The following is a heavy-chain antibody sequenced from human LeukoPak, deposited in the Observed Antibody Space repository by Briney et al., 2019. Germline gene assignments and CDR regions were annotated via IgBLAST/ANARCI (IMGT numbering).Heavy chain of an antibody. CDR1: GYTFTSYG. J-gene: IGHJ3*02. D-gene: IGHD3-22*01. CDR3: ARDIVEALIVVVSSRHDAFDI. V-gene: IGHV1-18*01. CDR2: ISAYNGNT. Sequence: ASVKVSCKASGYTFTSYGISWVRQAPGQGLEWMGWISAYNGNTNYAQKLQGRVTMTTDTSTSTAYMELRSLRSDDTAVYYCARDIVEALIVVVSSRHDAFDIWGQGTMVTVSS.